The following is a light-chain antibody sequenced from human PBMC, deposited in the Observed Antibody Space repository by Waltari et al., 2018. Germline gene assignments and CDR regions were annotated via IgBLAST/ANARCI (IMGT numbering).Light chain of an antibody. Sequence: DFQMTQSPFSLSASVGDRVTITCRASQAISGYLNWYQQKPGEAPKVLIYHTSRLETGVPSRFSGGGSVTEFTLTISSLQPGDFATYFCQQYYTFPFTFGPGTKLDLK. V-gene: IGKV1-39*01. CDR2: HTS. CDR1: QAISGY. CDR3: QQYYTFPFT. J-gene: IGKJ3*01.